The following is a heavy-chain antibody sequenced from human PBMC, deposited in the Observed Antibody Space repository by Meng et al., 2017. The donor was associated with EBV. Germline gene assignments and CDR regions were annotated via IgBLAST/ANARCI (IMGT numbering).Heavy chain of an antibody. V-gene: IGHV1-3*01. CDR3: VRGPPVGVPGPGDY. J-gene: IGHJ4*02. CDR2: INVGVGYT. Sequence: QVQLLQSGAEVKNPGASVKVSCKASGYAFTIYILHWVRQAPGQRLEWMGWINVGVGYTKYSQRFQGRVTISSDTSATTGYMELSSLRSEDTAVYYCVRGPPVGVPGPGDYWGQGTLVTVSS. CDR1: GYAFTIYI. D-gene: IGHD2-21*01.